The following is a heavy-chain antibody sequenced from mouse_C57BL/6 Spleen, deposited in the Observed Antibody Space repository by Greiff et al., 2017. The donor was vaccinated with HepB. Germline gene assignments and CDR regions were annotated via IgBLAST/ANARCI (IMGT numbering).Heavy chain of an antibody. CDR1: GYTFTEYT. CDR2: FYPGSGSI. D-gene: IGHD1-1*01. CDR3: ARHEEYYYGSSTGGFAY. V-gene: IGHV1-62-2*01. Sequence: VQLQQSGAELVKPGASVKLSCKASGYTFTEYTIHWVKQRSGQGLEWIGWFYPGSGSIKYNEKFKDKATLTADKSSSTVYMELSRLTSEDSAVYFCARHEEYYYGSSTGGFAYWGQGTLVTVSA. J-gene: IGHJ3*01.